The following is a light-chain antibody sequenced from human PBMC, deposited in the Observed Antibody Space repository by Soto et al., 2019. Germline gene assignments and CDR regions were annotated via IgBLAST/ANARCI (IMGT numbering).Light chain of an antibody. CDR3: QQYGSSYPWT. J-gene: IGKJ1*01. Sequence: EIVMTQSPATLSVSPGERVTLSCRSSQSVSNTLAWFQQKPGQPPRLLIYDASKRATGIPPRFSGSGSGTDFTLTIRRLEPEDFAVYYCQQYGSSYPWTFGQGTKVDI. CDR1: QSVSNT. CDR2: DAS. V-gene: IGKV3-20*01.